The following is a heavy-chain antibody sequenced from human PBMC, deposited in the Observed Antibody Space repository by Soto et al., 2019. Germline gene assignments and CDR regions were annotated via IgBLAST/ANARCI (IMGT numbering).Heavy chain of an antibody. CDR3: AKDLCGDYGGVDY. V-gene: IGHV3-23*01. CDR1: GFTFSPYA. Sequence: EVQLLDSGGGLVQPGGSLRLSCAASGFTFSPYAMSWVRQAPGKGLEWVSTITGSGSSTYYADSVKGRFTISRDNSKNTLSLQMNSLRAEGTGVDYGAKDLCGDYGGVDYWGQGTLVTVSS. CDR2: ITGSGSST. J-gene: IGHJ4*02. D-gene: IGHD4-17*01.